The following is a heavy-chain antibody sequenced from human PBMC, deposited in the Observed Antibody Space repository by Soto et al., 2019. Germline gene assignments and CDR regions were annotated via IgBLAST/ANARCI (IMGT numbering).Heavy chain of an antibody. J-gene: IGHJ4*02. Sequence: GESVKISGKASGYRISTYCIGWVLQMPWKGPEWMAIIYPGDSDTRENPSFQGQVTISADKSSNTVHLQWRSLKASDTAIYYCARLGGIVDTGTWIQWGQGTPVTVSS. CDR2: IYPGDSDT. CDR3: ARLGGIVDTGTWIQ. D-gene: IGHD1-26*01. V-gene: IGHV5-51*01. CDR1: GYRISTYC.